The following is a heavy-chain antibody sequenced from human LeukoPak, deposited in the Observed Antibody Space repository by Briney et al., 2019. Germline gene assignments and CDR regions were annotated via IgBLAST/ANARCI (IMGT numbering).Heavy chain of an antibody. D-gene: IGHD2-2*01. J-gene: IGHJ5*01. CDR3: AKDRHAPGRYCSSTTCFPFDS. V-gene: IGHV4-59*01. CDR2: VSYSGST. CDR1: GDSISSYY. Sequence: SETLSLTCTVSGDSISSYYWSWVRQPPGKTLEWIGYVSYSGSTDYNPSLRSRVTISVDTSNKKFSLKLTSVTAADTAVYYCAKDRHAPGRYCSSTTCFPFDSWGQGTLVTVSS.